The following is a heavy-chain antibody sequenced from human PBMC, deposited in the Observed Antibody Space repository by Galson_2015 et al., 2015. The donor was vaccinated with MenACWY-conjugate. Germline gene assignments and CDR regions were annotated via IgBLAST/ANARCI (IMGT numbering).Heavy chain of an antibody. Sequence: SLRLSCAASGFTFSLYAMHWVRQVPGKGLEWVSVITFDGNYKDFLDPVKGRFTISRDNSNNTLYLEMNSLRPEDTAVYYCAKIGGDFRSGYRPQWGQGTQVTVSS. D-gene: IGHD3-3*01. CDR1: GFTFSLYA. J-gene: IGHJ4*02. V-gene: IGHV3-30*18. CDR2: ITFDGNYK. CDR3: AKIGGDFRSGYRPQ.